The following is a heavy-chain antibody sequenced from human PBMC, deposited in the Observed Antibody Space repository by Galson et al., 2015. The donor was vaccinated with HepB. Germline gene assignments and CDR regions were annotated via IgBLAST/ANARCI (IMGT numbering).Heavy chain of an antibody. J-gene: IGHJ4*02. V-gene: IGHV3-30-3*01. D-gene: IGHD6-19*01. CDR2: ISSDGINK. CDR3: ATPTSGWYRGGSFDY. CDR1: GFAFSNYA. Sequence: SLRLSCAASGFAFSNYAMHWVRQAPGKGLEWMTLISSDGINKYYADSVTGRFTISRDNSKNTLYLQMNSLRAEDTAIYYCATPTSGWYRGGSFDYWGQGTLVTVSS.